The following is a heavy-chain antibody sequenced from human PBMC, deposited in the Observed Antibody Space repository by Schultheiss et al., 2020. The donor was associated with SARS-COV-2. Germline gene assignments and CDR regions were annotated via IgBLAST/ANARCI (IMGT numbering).Heavy chain of an antibody. CDR2: ISYDGSNK. V-gene: IGHV3-30-3*01. D-gene: IGHD6-13*01. CDR3: GRAAGHSSSSPGY. Sequence: GGSLRLSCAASGFSFSSYAMHWVRQATGKGLEWVAVISYDGSNKYYADSVKGRFTISRDEAKNTLYLQMTAMRAEDTAVYYCGRAAGHSSSSPGYWGQGTLVTFSS. CDR1: GFSFSSYA. J-gene: IGHJ4*02.